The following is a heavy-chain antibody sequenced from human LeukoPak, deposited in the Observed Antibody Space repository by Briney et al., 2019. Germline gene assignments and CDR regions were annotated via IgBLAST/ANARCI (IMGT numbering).Heavy chain of an antibody. CDR2: IKSKTDGGTT. CDR3: TTMVRGVITT. CDR1: GFTFSNAW. Sequence: GGSLRLSCAASGFTFSNAWMSWVRQAPGKGLEWVGCIKSKTDGGTTDYAAPVKGRFTISRDDSKNTLYLQMNSLKTEDTAVYYCTTMVRGVITTWGQGTLVTVSS. D-gene: IGHD3-10*01. V-gene: IGHV3-15*01. J-gene: IGHJ5*02.